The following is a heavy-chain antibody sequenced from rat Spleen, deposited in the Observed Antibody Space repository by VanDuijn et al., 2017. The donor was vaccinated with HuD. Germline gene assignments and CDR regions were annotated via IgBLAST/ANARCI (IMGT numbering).Heavy chain of an antibody. J-gene: IGHJ3*01. D-gene: IGHD1-11*01. CDR3: AXXXSTXXGILXNWFVY. CDR2: ISSDGGRN. V-gene: IGHV5-29*01. CDR1: GFTFSDYY. Sequence: EVQLVESDGGLVQPGKSLKLSCAASGFTFSDYYMAWVRQAPTKGLAWVATISSDGGRNCYRDSVKGRFTISRDTAKSTLYLQMDSLRSEDTATYYCAXXXSTXXGILXNWFVYXGQGTLXTVSS.